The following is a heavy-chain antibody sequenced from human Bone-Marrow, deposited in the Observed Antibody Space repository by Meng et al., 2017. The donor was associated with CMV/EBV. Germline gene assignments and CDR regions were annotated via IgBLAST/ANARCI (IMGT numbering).Heavy chain of an antibody. Sequence: SGPTLVKPTQTLTLTCTFSGFSLSTSGVGVGWIRQPPGKALEWLALIYWNDDKHYSPSLKSRLTITKDNSKNEVVLTLTNLDPVDTAKYSCAHSVLVLLPAAIWAFAFWGPGPRVTCSS. J-gene: IGHJ4*01. D-gene: IGHD2-2*02. V-gene: IGHV2-5*01. CDR1: GFSLSTSGVG. CDR2: IYWNDDK. CDR3: AHSVLVLLPAAIWAFAF.